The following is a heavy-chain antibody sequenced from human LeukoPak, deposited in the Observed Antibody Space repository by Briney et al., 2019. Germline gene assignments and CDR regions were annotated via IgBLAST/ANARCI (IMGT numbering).Heavy chain of an antibody. CDR1: GFTFSRYS. V-gene: IGHV3-21*01. CDR3: AELGITMIGGV. CDR2: ITTSSSYI. J-gene: IGHJ6*04. Sequence: GGSLRLSCAASGFTFSRYSMNWVRQAPGKGLEWVSSITTSSSYIYYADSVKGRFTISRDNAKNSLYLQMNSLRAEDTAVYYCAELGITMIGGVWGKGTTVTISS. D-gene: IGHD3-10*02.